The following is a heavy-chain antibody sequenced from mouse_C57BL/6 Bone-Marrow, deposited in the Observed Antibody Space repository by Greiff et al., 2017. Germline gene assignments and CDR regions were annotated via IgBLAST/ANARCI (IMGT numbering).Heavy chain of an antibody. CDR2: IRLKSDNYAT. D-gene: IGHD2-2*01. Sequence: EVKLVESGGGLVPPGGSMKLSCVASGFTFSNYWMNWVRQSPEKGLEWVAQIRLKSDNYATHYAESVNGRFTISRDDSKSSVYLQMNNLRAEDTGIYYCLLWLRRKGFAYWGQGTLVTVSA. CDR1: GFTFSNYW. J-gene: IGHJ3*01. V-gene: IGHV6-3*01. CDR3: LLWLRRKGFAY.